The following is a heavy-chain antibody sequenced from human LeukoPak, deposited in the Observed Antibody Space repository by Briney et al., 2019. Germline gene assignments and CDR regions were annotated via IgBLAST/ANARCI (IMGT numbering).Heavy chain of an antibody. J-gene: IGHJ4*02. CDR2: MYYRGNT. D-gene: IGHD6-13*01. CDR1: GYSISSGYY. V-gene: IGHV4-38-2*02. Sequence: PSETLSLTCTVSGYSISSGYYWGWIRQPPGQGLEWIGYMYYRGNTNYDPSLKSRVTISIDTPNNQFSLKLSSVTAADTAVYYCATGVHGIAAAGDYYFDYWGQGTLVTVSS. CDR3: ATGVHGIAAAGDYYFDY.